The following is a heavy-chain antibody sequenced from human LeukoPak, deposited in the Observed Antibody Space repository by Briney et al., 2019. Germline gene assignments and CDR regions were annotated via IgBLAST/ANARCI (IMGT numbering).Heavy chain of an antibody. V-gene: IGHV3-74*01. D-gene: IGHD3-22*01. CDR3: AREDYYDSSGYTDY. CDR1: GFTFSSYW. J-gene: IGHJ4*02. Sequence: PGGSLRLSCAASGFTFSSYWMHWVRQAPGKGLVWVSRISSDGSSTSYADSVKGRFTISRDNAKNSLYLQMNSLRAEDTAVYYCAREDYYDSSGYTDYWGQGTLVTVSS. CDR2: ISSDGSST.